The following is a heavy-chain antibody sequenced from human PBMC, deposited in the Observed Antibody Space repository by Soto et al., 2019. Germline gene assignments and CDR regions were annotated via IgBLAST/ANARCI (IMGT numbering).Heavy chain of an antibody. CDR1: GFTFSSYW. D-gene: IGHD3-16*02. Sequence: EVQLVESGGGLVQPGGSLRLSCVGSGFTFSSYWMSWVRQAPGKGLEWVANIKQDGCEKHYVDSVKGRFTISRDNAKNSLYLQMNSLRDEDTAVYYCARSKTDYIWGTDRYFLEYWGKGTLVTVSS. CDR3: ARSKTDYIWGTDRYFLEY. V-gene: IGHV3-7*01. J-gene: IGHJ4*02. CDR2: IKQDGCEK.